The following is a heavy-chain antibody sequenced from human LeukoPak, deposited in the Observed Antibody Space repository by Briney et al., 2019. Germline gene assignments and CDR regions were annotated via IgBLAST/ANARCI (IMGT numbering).Heavy chain of an antibody. J-gene: IGHJ4*02. CDR1: GFTVSSNY. Sequence: PGGSLRLSCAASGFTVSSNYMSWVRQAPGKGLECVSVIYSGGSTYYADSVKGRFTISRDNAKNSLYLQMNSLRAEDTAVYYCARDHRYGYSGYDYVDYWGQGTLVTVSS. D-gene: IGHD5-12*01. CDR2: IYSGGST. CDR3: ARDHRYGYSGYDYVDY. V-gene: IGHV3-66*01.